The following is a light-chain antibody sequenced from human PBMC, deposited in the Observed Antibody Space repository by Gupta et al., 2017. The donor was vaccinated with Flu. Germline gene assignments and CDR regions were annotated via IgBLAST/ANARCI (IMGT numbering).Light chain of an antibody. Sequence: DIQMTQSPSTLSASVGDRVTITCRASQSISIWLAWYQQKPGKAPNLLIYKASSLESGVPSRFSGSGSGTEFTLTISSLQPDEFATYYCQQYESYSWTFGQGTKVEIK. CDR3: QQYESYSWT. CDR1: QSISIW. CDR2: KAS. J-gene: IGKJ1*01. V-gene: IGKV1-5*03.